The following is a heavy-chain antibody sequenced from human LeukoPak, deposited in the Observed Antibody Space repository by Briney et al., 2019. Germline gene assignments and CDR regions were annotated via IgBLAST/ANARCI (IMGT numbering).Heavy chain of an antibody. CDR1: GFTVSSNY. CDR2: IYSGGST. D-gene: IGHD5-18*01. Sequence: GGSLRLSCAASGFTVSSNYMSWVRQAPGKGLEWVSVIYSGGSTYYADSVKGRFTISRDNSKNTLYLQMNRLRAEDTAVYYCARASIRHSRDTSMVSSFGGFDYWGQGTLVTVSS. CDR3: ARASIRHSRDTSMVSSFGGFDY. V-gene: IGHV3-53*01. J-gene: IGHJ4*02.